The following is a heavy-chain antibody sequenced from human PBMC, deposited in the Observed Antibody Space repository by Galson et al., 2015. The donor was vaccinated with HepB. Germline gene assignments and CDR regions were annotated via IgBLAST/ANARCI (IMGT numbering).Heavy chain of an antibody. CDR1: GDSVSSNSAT. V-gene: IGHV6-1*01. Sequence: CAISGDSVSSNSATWNWIRQSPSRGLEWLGRTYYRSKWYNDYAVSVKSRLTINPHTSKNQFSLQLNSVTPEDTAVYYCIRAPLGAAGAFDVWGQGTMVTVSS. D-gene: IGHD6-13*01. CDR3: IRAPLGAAGAFDV. CDR2: TYYRSKWYN. J-gene: IGHJ3*01.